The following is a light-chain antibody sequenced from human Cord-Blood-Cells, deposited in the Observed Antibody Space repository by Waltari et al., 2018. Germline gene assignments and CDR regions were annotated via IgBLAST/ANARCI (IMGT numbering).Light chain of an antibody. V-gene: IGKV4-1*01. Sequence: DIVMTHSPDSLAVSLGESATINCKSSQSVLYSANNKNYLAWYQQKPEEPPKLLIYWASTRESGVPERFSGSGSGTDFTLTIRSLQAEDVAVYYCQQYYSTPYTFGQGTKLEIK. CDR3: QQYYSTPYT. CDR1: QSVLYSANNKNY. CDR2: WAS. J-gene: IGKJ2*01.